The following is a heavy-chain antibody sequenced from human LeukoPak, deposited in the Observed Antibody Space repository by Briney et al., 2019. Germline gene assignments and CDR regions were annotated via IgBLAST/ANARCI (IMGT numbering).Heavy chain of an antibody. Sequence: GGSLRLSCAVSGFTFSGYAMNWVRQAPGKGLEWVSAISVSGGTYYADSVKGRFTISRDNSKNTLYLQMNSLRAEDTAVYYCGKGDSGYYYDYWGQGTLVTVSS. CDR1: GFTFSGYA. V-gene: IGHV3-23*01. D-gene: IGHD3-22*01. CDR3: GKGDSGYYYDY. CDR2: ISVSGGT. J-gene: IGHJ4*02.